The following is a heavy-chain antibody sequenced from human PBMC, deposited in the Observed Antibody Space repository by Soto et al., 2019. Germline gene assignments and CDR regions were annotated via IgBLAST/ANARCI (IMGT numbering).Heavy chain of an antibody. D-gene: IGHD3-10*01. V-gene: IGHV4-30-4*01. Sequence: SQTLSLTCTVSGGFISSGDYYWSWIRQPPVNGLEWIGYIYYSGSTFYNPSLKNRGPISLDTSKFQCSLKLSSVTAADTAVYYCVRAGGDNWFDPWGQGTLATVSS. CDR3: VRAGGDNWFDP. CDR1: GGFISSGDYY. J-gene: IGHJ5*02. CDR2: IYYSGST.